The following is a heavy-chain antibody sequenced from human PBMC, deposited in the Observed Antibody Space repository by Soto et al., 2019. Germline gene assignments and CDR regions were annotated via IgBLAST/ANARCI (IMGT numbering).Heavy chain of an antibody. D-gene: IGHD6-6*01. CDR2: IKSKTDGGTT. V-gene: IGHV3-15*01. J-gene: IGHJ6*02. Sequence: SLRLSCAASGFTFSNAWMSWVRQAPGKGLEWVGRIKSKTDGGTTDYAAPVKGRFTISRDDSKNTLYLQMNSLKTEDTAVYYCTTDGGIAARPVYYGMDVWGQGTTVTVSS. CDR3: TTDGGIAARPVYYGMDV. CDR1: GFTFSNAW.